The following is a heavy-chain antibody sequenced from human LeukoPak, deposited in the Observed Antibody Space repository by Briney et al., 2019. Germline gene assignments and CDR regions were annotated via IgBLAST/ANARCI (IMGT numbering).Heavy chain of an antibody. CDR2: ISYDGSNK. Sequence: PGRSLRLSCAASGFTFSSYAMHWVRQAPGKGLEWVAVISYDGSNKYYADSVKGRFTISRDNSKNTLYLQMNSLRAEDTAVYYCARGRGSWLRHFDYWGQGTLVTVSS. CDR3: ARGRGSWLRHFDY. V-gene: IGHV3-30-3*01. D-gene: IGHD1-26*01. J-gene: IGHJ4*02. CDR1: GFTFSSYA.